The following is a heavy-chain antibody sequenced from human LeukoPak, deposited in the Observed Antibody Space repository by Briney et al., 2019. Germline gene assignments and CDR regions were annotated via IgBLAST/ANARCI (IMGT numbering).Heavy chain of an antibody. Sequence: GGSLRLSCAASGFPFSTYAMNWVRQAPGKGLEWVSGIYGSGGGIQYADSVKGRFTISRDNAKNSLYLQMNSLRAEDTAVYYCARDRGYGSGSYYLTTYHFDYWGQGTLVTVSS. D-gene: IGHD3-10*01. CDR1: GFPFSTYA. CDR3: ARDRGYGSGSYYLTTYHFDY. V-gene: IGHV3-21*01. J-gene: IGHJ4*02. CDR2: IYGSGGGI.